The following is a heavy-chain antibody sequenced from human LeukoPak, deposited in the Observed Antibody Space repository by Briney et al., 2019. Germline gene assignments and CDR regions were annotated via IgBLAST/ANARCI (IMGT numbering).Heavy chain of an antibody. D-gene: IGHD3-16*01. CDR2: ISSSGSTI. Sequence: PGGSLRLSCAASGFTFSSYEMNWVRQAPGKGLEWVSYISSSGSTIYYADSVKGRFTISRDNAKNSLYLQMNSLRAEDTAVYYCARGIMTPYYMDVWGGGTTVTVSS. J-gene: IGHJ6*03. CDR1: GFTFSSYE. CDR3: ARGIMTPYYMDV. V-gene: IGHV3-48*03.